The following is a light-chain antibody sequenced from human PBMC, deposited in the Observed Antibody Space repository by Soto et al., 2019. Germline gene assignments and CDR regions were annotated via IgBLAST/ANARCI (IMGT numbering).Light chain of an antibody. CDR3: QHYGGSPLFT. V-gene: IGKV3-20*01. CDR2: RAS. J-gene: IGKJ3*01. Sequence: EIVLTQSPGTLSLSPGDSATLSCRASQSVTNNYLAWYQQKPGQAPRLLIYRASTRATGIPDRFSGSGSGTDFTLSISRLEPEDFAVFYCQHYGGSPLFTFGPGTKVDIK. CDR1: QSVTNNY.